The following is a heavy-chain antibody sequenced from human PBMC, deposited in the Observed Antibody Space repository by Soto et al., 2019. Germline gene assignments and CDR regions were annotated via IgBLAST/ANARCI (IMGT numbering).Heavy chain of an antibody. J-gene: IGHJ4*02. V-gene: IGHV1-8*01. CDR1: GYTFTNSD. CDR3: ERVAGNWNDAYFDY. Sequence: QVQLVQSGAEVKKPGASVKVSCKASGYTFTNSDINWVRQATGQGLEWMGWMNPNSGDTGYAQKFQGRVTMTRDTSIRTAYMELSSLRSEDTAVYYCERVAGNWNDAYFDYWGQGTPVTVSS. CDR2: MNPNSGDT. D-gene: IGHD1-1*01.